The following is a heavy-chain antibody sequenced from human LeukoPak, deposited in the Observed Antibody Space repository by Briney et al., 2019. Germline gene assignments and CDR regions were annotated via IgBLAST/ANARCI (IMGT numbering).Heavy chain of an antibody. CDR1: GYTFTGYY. V-gene: IGHV1-2*02. D-gene: IGHD3-9*01. Sequence: ASVKVSCKASGYTFTGYYMHWVRQAPGQGLEWMGWINPNSGGTNYAQKFQGRVTMTRDTSISTAYMELSRLRSDDTAVYYCARQDYDILTGYYGYYFDYWGQGTLVTVSS. J-gene: IGHJ4*02. CDR3: ARQDYDILTGYYGYYFDY. CDR2: INPNSGGT.